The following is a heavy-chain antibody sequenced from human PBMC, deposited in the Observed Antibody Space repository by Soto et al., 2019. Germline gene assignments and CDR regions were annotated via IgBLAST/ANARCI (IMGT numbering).Heavy chain of an antibody. Sequence: SETLSLTCAVYGGSFSGYYWSWIRQPAGKGLEWIGEINHSGSTNYNPALKSRVTISVDTSKNQFSLKLCSVTAPDTAVYYCARAGSITLVRGVTCAFGIWGQGTMVT. J-gene: IGHJ3*02. V-gene: IGHV4-34*01. CDR3: ARAGSITLVRGVTCAFGI. CDR2: INHSGST. D-gene: IGHD3-10*01. CDR1: GGSFSGYY.